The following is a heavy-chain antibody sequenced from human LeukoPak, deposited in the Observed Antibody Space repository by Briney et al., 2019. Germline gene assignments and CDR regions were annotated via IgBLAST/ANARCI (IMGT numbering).Heavy chain of an antibody. D-gene: IGHD3-22*01. Sequence: GGSLRLSCAASGFTFRSYSMNWVRQAPGKGLEWVANIKQDGSEKYYVDSVKGRFTISRDNAKNSLYLQMNSLRAEDTAVYFCARDSSPYDSSGYWDAFDIWGQGTMVTASS. J-gene: IGHJ3*02. CDR2: IKQDGSEK. CDR1: GFTFRSYS. CDR3: ARDSSPYDSSGYWDAFDI. V-gene: IGHV3-7*01.